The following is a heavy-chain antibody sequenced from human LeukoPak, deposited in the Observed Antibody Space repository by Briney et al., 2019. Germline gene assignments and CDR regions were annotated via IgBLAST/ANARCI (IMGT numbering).Heavy chain of an antibody. CDR2: ISWDGGST. J-gene: IGHJ6*03. D-gene: IGHD5-18*01. CDR1: GFTFDDYA. V-gene: IGHV3-43D*03. CDR3: AKGGYGYYYYYMDV. Sequence: PGGSLRLSCAASGFTFDDYAMHWVRQAPGKGLEWVSLISWDGGSTYYADSVKGRFTISRDNSKNSLYLQMNSLRAEDTALYYCAKGGYGYYYYYMDVWGKGTTVTVSS.